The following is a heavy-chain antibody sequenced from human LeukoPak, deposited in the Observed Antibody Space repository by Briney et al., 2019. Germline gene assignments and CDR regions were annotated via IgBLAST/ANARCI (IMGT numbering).Heavy chain of an antibody. Sequence: SGGSLRLSCAASGFTVSSNYMSWVRQAPGKGLEWVSVIYSGGSTYYADSVKGRFTISRDNSKNTLYLQMNSLRAEDTAVYYCARVNYYGSGSYYNAGYYYGMDVWGQGTTVTVSS. V-gene: IGHV3-53*01. CDR2: IYSGGST. J-gene: IGHJ6*02. CDR3: ARVNYYGSGSYYNAGYYYGMDV. CDR1: GFTVSSNY. D-gene: IGHD3-10*01.